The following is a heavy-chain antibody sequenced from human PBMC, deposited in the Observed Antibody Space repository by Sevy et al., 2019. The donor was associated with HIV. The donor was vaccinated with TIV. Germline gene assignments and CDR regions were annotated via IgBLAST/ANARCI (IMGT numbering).Heavy chain of an antibody. V-gene: IGHV3-48*02. CDR3: ATDNGFHGTYYHYGMVV. J-gene: IGHJ6*02. CDR2: ISSSSSTI. Sequence: GGSLRLSCAASGFTFSSYSMNWVRQAPGKGLEWVSYISSSSSTIYYADSVKGRFTISRDNAKNSLYLQMNSLRDEDTAVYYCATDNGFHGTYYHYGMVVWGQGTTVTGSS. D-gene: IGHD1-1*01. CDR1: GFTFSSYS.